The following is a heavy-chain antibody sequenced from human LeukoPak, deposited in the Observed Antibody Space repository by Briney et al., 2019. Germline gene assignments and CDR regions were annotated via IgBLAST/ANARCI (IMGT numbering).Heavy chain of an antibody. CDR1: GGSISSYY. Sequence: PSETLSFTCTVSGGSISSYYWSWIRQPPGKGLEWIGYIYTSGSTNYSPSLKSRVTISVDTSKNQFSLKLSSVTAADTAVYYCARLGAREGQQLGLFDYWGQGTLVTVSS. CDR2: IYTSGST. V-gene: IGHV4-4*09. D-gene: IGHD6-13*01. J-gene: IGHJ4*02. CDR3: ARLGAREGQQLGLFDY.